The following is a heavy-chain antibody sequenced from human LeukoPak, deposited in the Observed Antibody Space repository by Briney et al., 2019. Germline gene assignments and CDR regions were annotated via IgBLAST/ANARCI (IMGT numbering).Heavy chain of an antibody. CDR2: MNPNSGNT. CDR3: SGAVAGYYYYMDV. J-gene: IGHJ6*03. CDR1: GYTFTSYD. V-gene: IGHV1-8*01. Sequence: GASVKVSCKASGYTFTSYDINWVRQATGQGLEWMGWMNPNSGNTGYAQKFQGRVTMTRNTSIRPAYTALGRLKAEATAVVYWSGAVAGYYYYMDVWGKGTTVTVSS. D-gene: IGHD6-19*01.